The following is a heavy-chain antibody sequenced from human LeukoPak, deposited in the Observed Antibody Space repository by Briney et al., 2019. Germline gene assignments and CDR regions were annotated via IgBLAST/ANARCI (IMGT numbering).Heavy chain of an antibody. J-gene: IGHJ4*02. D-gene: IGHD4-11*01. CDR3: SGRDSRRSPRAY. CDR1: GLTFTDFW. CDR2: IKPDGSEK. Sequence: GGSLRLSCAASGLTFTDFWMNWVRQAPGRGLEWVANIKPDGSEKYYVDSVKGRFAISRDNAKNEVYLKMNSQRDEGRGVYYCSGRDSRRSPRAYWGKGTLVSVSS. V-gene: IGHV3-7*03.